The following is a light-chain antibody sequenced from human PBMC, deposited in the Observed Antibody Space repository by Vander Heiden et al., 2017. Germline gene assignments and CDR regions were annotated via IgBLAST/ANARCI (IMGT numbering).Light chain of an antibody. CDR2: AAS. V-gene: IGKV1-39*01. Sequence: DIQMTQSPSSLSAAVGDRVTITCRASETIRNLLNWYQQKPGKAPNLLIYAASTLQSGVPSRFSGSGFGTYFTLTISNLQPEDSATYYCHQSEGALTWTFGQRTKVEIK. J-gene: IGKJ1*01. CDR1: ETIRNL. CDR3: HQSEGALTWT.